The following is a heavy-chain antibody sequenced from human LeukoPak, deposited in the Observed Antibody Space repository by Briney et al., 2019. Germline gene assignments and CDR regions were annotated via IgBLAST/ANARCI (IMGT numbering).Heavy chain of an antibody. V-gene: IGHV3-30*02. CDR2: IRFDGSDK. D-gene: IGHD2-2*01. J-gene: IGHJ3*02. Sequence: GGSLRLSCAASGFIFSNYGMHWVRQAPGKGLEWVAFIRFDGSDKYYADSVKGRFTISRDSSEKMLYLQMNSLRAEDMALYYCAKDISYQLPPGAFDIWGQGTMVTVSS. CDR1: GFIFSNYG. CDR3: AKDISYQLPPGAFDI.